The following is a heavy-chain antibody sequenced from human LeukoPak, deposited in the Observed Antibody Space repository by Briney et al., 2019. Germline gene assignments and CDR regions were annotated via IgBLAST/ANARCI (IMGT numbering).Heavy chain of an antibody. CDR2: ISGSGGST. Sequence: GGSLRLSCAASGFPFSSYAMSWVRQAPGKGLEWVSAISGSGGSTYYADSVKGRFTISRDNSKNTLYLQMNSLRAEDTAVYYCAIAHYDSSGIFDYWGQGTLVTVSS. CDR3: AIAHYDSSGIFDY. D-gene: IGHD3-22*01. J-gene: IGHJ4*02. V-gene: IGHV3-23*01. CDR1: GFPFSSYA.